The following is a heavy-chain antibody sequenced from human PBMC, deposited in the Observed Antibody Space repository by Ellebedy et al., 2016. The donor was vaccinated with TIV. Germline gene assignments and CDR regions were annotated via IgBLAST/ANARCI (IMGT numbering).Heavy chain of an antibody. CDR2: MKEDGYTK. Sequence: GGSLRLSCVASGFIFTSYTMSWVRQAPGKGLEWVANMKEDGYTKNYVDSVKGRFTISRDDAKNSLYLQMSRLRDEDTAVYYCARDPYTSTGQWYFALWGRGTLVTVSS. CDR1: GFIFTSYT. D-gene: IGHD6-25*01. CDR3: ARDPYTSTGQWYFAL. J-gene: IGHJ2*01. V-gene: IGHV3-7*01.